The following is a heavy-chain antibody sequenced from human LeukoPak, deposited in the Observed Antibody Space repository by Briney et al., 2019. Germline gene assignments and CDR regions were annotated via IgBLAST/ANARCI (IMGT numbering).Heavy chain of an antibody. D-gene: IGHD3-22*01. V-gene: IGHV4-39*07. CDR1: GGSISSSSYY. Sequence: SETLSLTXTVSGGSISSSSYYWGWVRQPPGKGLEWIGSIYYSGSTYYNPSLKTRVTISVDTSKNQFSLKLSSVTAADTAVYYCARGGYYYDSNWFDPWGQGTLVTVSS. CDR2: IYYSGST. CDR3: ARGGYYYDSNWFDP. J-gene: IGHJ5*02.